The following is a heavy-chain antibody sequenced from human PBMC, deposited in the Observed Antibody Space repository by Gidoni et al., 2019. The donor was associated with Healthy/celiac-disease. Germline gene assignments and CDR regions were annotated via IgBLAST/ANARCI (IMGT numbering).Heavy chain of an antibody. D-gene: IGHD6-6*01. Sequence: QLQLQESGPGLVKPSETLSLTCTVSGGSISSSSYSWGWIRQPPGKGLEWIGSIYYSGSTYYNPSLKSRVTISVDTSKNQFSLKLSSVTAADTAVYYCASRPLDSSSDDAFDIWGQGTMVTVSS. CDR2: IYYSGST. V-gene: IGHV4-39*01. CDR1: GGSISSSSYS. J-gene: IGHJ3*02. CDR3: ASRPLDSSSDDAFDI.